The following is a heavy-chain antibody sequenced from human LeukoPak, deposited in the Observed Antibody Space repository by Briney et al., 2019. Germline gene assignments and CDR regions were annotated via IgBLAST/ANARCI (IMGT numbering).Heavy chain of an antibody. J-gene: IGHJ5*02. V-gene: IGHV4-4*07. Sequence: SETLSLTCTVSGGSISSYYWSWIRQPAEKGLEWIGRIYTSGSTNYNPSLKSRVTMSVDTSKNQFSLKLSSVTAADTAVYYCARDFSGYDFWSGYYTGFENNWFDPWGQGTLVTVSS. CDR2: IYTSGST. CDR1: GGSISSYY. CDR3: ARDFSGYDFWSGYYTGFENNWFDP. D-gene: IGHD3-3*01.